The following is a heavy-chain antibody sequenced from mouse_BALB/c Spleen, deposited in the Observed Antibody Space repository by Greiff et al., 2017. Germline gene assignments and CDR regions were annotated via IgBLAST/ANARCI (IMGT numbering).Heavy chain of an antibody. CDR1: GFSFTSYG. Sequence: QVQLKESGPGLVQPSQCLSISCTASGFSFTSYGVHWVRQSPGKGLEWLGVIWSGGSTDYNAAFISRMSISKDNSKSQVFFKMNSLQANDTAIYYCARKGYYAYAMDYWGQGTSVTVSS. CDR3: ARKGYYAYAMDY. D-gene: IGHD2-1*01. V-gene: IGHV2-2*02. J-gene: IGHJ4*01. CDR2: IWSGGST.